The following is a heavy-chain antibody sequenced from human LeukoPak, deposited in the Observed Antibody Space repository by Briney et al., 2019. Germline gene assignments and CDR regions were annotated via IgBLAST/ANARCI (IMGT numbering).Heavy chain of an antibody. CDR3: ARHRGYCSSTSCYGYYYYMDV. V-gene: IGHV4-4*09. CDR1: GGSISSYY. CDR2: IYTSGST. D-gene: IGHD2-2*03. J-gene: IGHJ6*03. Sequence: SETLSLTCTVSGGSISSYYWSWVRQPPGKGLEWIGYIYTSGSTNYNPSLKSRVTISVDTSKNQFSLKLSSVTAADTAVYYCARHRGYCSSTSCYGYYYYMDVWGKGTTVTVSS.